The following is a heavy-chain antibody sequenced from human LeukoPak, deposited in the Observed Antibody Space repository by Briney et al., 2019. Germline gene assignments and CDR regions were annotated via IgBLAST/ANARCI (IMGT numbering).Heavy chain of an antibody. J-gene: IGHJ4*02. Sequence: SETLSLTCTVSGGSINYYYWMWIRQPPGKGLEWIGYIYYSGGTHYNPSLKSRVTISVDKSKNQFSLKLSSVTAADTAVYYCATLFHTFGYEKRDYWGQGTLVTVSS. CDR1: GGSINYYY. D-gene: IGHD2/OR15-2a*01. V-gene: IGHV4-59*12. CDR2: IYYSGGT. CDR3: ATLFHTFGYEKRDY.